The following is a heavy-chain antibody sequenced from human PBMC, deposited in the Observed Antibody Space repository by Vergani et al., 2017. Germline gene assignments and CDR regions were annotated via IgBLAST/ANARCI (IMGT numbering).Heavy chain of an antibody. CDR1: GFTFSRHW. J-gene: IGHJ5*01. V-gene: IGHV3-74*01. Sequence: EVQLVESGGGLVQPGGSLRLSCAASGFTFSRHWMHWVRQAPGKGLVWVSRVNPEGTNTPYADSVKGRFTISRDNAKNMMYLQLNSLRDEDTAVYYCARARCSCPCFMSNWFDSWGQGTLVTVSS. CDR2: VNPEGTNT. D-gene: IGHD2-15*01. CDR3: ARARCSCPCFMSNWFDS.